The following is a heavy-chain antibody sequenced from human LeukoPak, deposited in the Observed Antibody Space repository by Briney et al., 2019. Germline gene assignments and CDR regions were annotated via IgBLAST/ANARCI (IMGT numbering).Heavy chain of an antibody. CDR3: ARQGGGFWYFDL. Sequence: PSETLSLTCTVSGGSISSYYWSWIRQAPGKGLEWIGYIYYSGSTNYNPSLKSRVTISVDTSKNQFSLKLSSVTDADTAVYYCARQGGGFWYFDLWGRGTLVTVSS. CDR1: GGSISSYY. CDR2: IYYSGST. V-gene: IGHV4-59*08. J-gene: IGHJ2*01. D-gene: IGHD6-25*01.